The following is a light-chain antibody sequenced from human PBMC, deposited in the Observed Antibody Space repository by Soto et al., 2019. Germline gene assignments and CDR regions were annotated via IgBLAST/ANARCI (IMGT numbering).Light chain of an antibody. J-gene: IGKJ1*01. CDR1: QSVTSSY. CDR2: GAS. V-gene: IGKV3-20*01. CDR3: QQYGSSPPRT. Sequence: EIVLTQSPGTLSLSPGERVTLSCRAIQSVTSSYLAWYQQKPGQAPRLLIYGASSRATGIPDRFSGSGSGTDFTLTISRLEPEDSAVYYCQQYGSSPPRTFGQGTKVDIK.